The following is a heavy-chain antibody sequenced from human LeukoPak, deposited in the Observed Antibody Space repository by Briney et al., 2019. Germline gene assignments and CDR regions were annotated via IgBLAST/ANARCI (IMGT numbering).Heavy chain of an antibody. J-gene: IGHJ4*02. CDR2: INPNSGGT. Sequence: ASVKVSCKASGYTFTGYYMHWVRQPPGQGLAWMGWINPNSGGTNYAQKFQGRVTMTRDTSISTAYLELSRLSSDDTAAYYCARDLVGGTRVLGGQGTLVTVSS. V-gene: IGHV1-2*02. CDR3: ARDLVGGTRVL. CDR1: GYTFTGYY. D-gene: IGHD1-26*01.